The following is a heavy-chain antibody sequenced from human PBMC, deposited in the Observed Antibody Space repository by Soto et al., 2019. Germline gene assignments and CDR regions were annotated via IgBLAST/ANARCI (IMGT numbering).Heavy chain of an antibody. CDR3: ARVGIQLWFRYFDY. CDR1: GFTVSSNY. Sequence: GGSLRLFCAASGFTVSSNYMSWVRQAPGKGLEWVSVIYSGGSTYYADSVKGRFTISRDNSKNTLYLQMNSLRAEDTAVYYCARVGIQLWFRYFDYWGQGTLVTVSS. J-gene: IGHJ4*02. D-gene: IGHD5-18*01. CDR2: IYSGGST. V-gene: IGHV3-66*01.